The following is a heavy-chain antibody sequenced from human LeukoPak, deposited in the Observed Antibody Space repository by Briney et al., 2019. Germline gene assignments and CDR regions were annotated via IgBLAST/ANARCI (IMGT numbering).Heavy chain of an antibody. CDR1: GGSFSGYY. D-gene: IGHD3-3*01. V-gene: IGHV4-34*01. Sequence: SETLSLTCAVYGGSFSGYYWSWIRQPPGKGLEWIGEINHSGSTNYNPSLKSRVTISVDTSKNQFSLKLSSVTAADTAVYYCARAHYDFWSGYLKIPNWFDPWGQGTLVTVSS. CDR3: ARAHYDFWSGYLKIPNWFDP. CDR2: INHSGST. J-gene: IGHJ5*02.